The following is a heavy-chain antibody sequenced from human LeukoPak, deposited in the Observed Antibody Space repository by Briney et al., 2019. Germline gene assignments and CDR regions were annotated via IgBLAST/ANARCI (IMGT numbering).Heavy chain of an antibody. J-gene: IGHJ4*02. CDR3: ARGPSGYYYPHYFDY. V-gene: IGHV3-48*04. CDR2: ISSSSSTI. D-gene: IGHD3-22*01. CDR1: GFTFSSYS. Sequence: GGSLRLSCAASGFTFSSYSMNWVRQAPGKGLEWVSYISSSSSTIYYADSVKGRFTSSRDNAKNSLYLQMNSLRAEDTAVYYCARGPSGYYYPHYFDYWGQGTLVTVSS.